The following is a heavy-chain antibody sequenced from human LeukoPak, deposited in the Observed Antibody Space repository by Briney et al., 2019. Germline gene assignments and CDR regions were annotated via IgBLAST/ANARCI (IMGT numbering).Heavy chain of an antibody. J-gene: IGHJ4*02. V-gene: IGHV3-23*01. Sequence: GGSLRLSCAASGFTFSSYAMSWVRQAPGKGLEWVSAISGSGGSTYYADSVKGRFTISRDNSKNTLYLQMNSLRAEDTAVYYCAKDENNYDFWSGYPIEDYWGQGTLVTVSS. D-gene: IGHD3-3*01. CDR3: AKDENNYDFWSGYPIEDY. CDR1: GFTFSSYA. CDR2: ISGSGGST.